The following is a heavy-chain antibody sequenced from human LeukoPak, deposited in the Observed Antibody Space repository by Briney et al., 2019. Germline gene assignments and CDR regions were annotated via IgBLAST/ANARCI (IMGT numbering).Heavy chain of an antibody. Sequence: PGGSLRLSCAASGFTFSSYAMSWVRQAPGKGLEWVSAISGSGGSTYYADSVKGRFTISRDNSKNTLYLQMNSLRAEDTAVYYCAKPTFSTYYDFWSGYSLFDPWGQGTLVTVSS. V-gene: IGHV3-23*01. CDR1: GFTFSSYA. CDR3: AKPTFSTYYDFWSGYSLFDP. D-gene: IGHD3-3*01. CDR2: ISGSGGST. J-gene: IGHJ5*02.